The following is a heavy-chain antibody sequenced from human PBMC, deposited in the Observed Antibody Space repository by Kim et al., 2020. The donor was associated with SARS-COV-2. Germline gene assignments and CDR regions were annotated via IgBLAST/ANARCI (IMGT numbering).Heavy chain of an antibody. Sequence: GGSLRLSCAASGFTFSSYAMSWVRQAPGKGLEWVSAISGSGGSTYYADSVKGRFTISRDNSKNTLYLQMNSLRAEDTAVYYCAKNLPHDFWSGYYRNGYYYYGMDVWGQGTTVTVSS. V-gene: IGHV3-23*01. CDR3: AKNLPHDFWSGYYRNGYYYYGMDV. CDR2: ISGSGGST. J-gene: IGHJ6*02. D-gene: IGHD3-3*01. CDR1: GFTFSSYA.